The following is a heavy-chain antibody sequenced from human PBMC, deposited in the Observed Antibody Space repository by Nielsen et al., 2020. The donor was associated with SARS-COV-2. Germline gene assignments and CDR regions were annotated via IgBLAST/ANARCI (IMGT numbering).Heavy chain of an antibody. CDR2: IIPIFGTA. V-gene: IGHV1-69*06. J-gene: IGHJ4*02. CDR3: AKDLPTNVVVAATAVTTLRYFDY. CDR1: GGTFSSYS. D-gene: IGHD2-15*01. Sequence: SVKVSCKASGGTFSSYSASWVRQAPGQGLEWMGGIIPIFGTANYAQKFQGRVTITADKSTSTAYMELSSLRSEDTAVYYCAKDLPTNVVVAATAVTTLRYFDYWGQGTLVTVSS.